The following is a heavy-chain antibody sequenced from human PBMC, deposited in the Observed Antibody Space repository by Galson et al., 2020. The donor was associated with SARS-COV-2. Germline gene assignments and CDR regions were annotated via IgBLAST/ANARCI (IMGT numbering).Heavy chain of an antibody. CDR1: GFTFSNAW. CDR2: IKSNTDGGTT. V-gene: IGHV3-15*01. J-gene: IGHJ3*02. CDR3: TTDMGGHIGVVMGAYDAFDI. Sequence: GGSLRLSCAASGFTFSNAWMTWVRQAPGKGLEWVGRIKSNTDGGTTDYAAPVKSRFPISRDDSKTTLYLQINSMKNADTAVYYCTTDMGGHIGVVMGAYDAFDIWGQGTMVTASS. D-gene: IGHD2-21*01.